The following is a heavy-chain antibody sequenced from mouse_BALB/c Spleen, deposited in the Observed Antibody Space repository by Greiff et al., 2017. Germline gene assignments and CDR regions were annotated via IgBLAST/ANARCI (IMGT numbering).Heavy chain of an antibody. J-gene: IGHJ3*01. Sequence: QVQLQQSGAELAKPGASVKMSCKASGYTFTSYWMHWVKQRPGQGLEWIGYINPSTGYTEYNQKFKDKATLTADKSSSTAYMQLSSLTSEDSAVYYCASITTGAWFAYWGQGTLVTVSA. D-gene: IGHD1-1*01. CDR2: INPSTGYT. CDR1: GYTFTSYW. CDR3: ASITTGAWFAY. V-gene: IGHV1-7*01.